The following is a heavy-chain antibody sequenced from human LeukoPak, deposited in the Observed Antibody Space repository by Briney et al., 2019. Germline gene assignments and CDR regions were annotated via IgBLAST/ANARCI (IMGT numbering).Heavy chain of an antibody. D-gene: IGHD3-10*01. Sequence: SETLSLTCAVSGGSISSSNWWSWVRQPPGKGLEWIGEINHSGSTNYNPSLKSRVTISVDTSKNQFSLKLSSVTAADTAVYYCARGIRITMVRGVPNWFDPWGQGTLVTVSS. CDR1: GGSISSSNW. V-gene: IGHV4-4*02. CDR2: INHSGST. CDR3: ARGIRITMVRGVPNWFDP. J-gene: IGHJ5*02.